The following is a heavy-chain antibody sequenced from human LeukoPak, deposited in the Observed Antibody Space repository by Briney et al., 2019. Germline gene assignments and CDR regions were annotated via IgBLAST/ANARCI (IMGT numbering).Heavy chain of an antibody. V-gene: IGHV3-23*01. CDR2: ISSGGGST. J-gene: IGHJ4*02. CDR1: GFTFSSYA. D-gene: IGHD6-19*01. CDR3: ANRAVAGTRPFDY. Sequence: GGSLRLSCAASGFTFSSYATNWVRQAPGKGLEWVSVISSGGGSTYYADSVKGRFTVSRDNSKNTMYLQMNSLTAEDTAVYYCANRAVAGTRPFDYWGQGTLVTVSS.